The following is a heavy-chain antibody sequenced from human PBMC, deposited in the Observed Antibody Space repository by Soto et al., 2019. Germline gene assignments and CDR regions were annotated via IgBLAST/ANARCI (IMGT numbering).Heavy chain of an antibody. Sequence: SVKVSRKGSGGTYSSYVMSWVRQARGKGVEWVGGIIPIFGTANYAQKFHGIVTITADESTSTAYMELSSLRSEDTAVYYCARQGGVPDSSGYYFAGYYYGMDVWGQGTTVTVSS. J-gene: IGHJ6*02. CDR1: GGTYSSYV. CDR3: ARQGGVPDSSGYYFAGYYYGMDV. CDR2: IIPIFGTA. D-gene: IGHD3-22*01. V-gene: IGHV1-69*01.